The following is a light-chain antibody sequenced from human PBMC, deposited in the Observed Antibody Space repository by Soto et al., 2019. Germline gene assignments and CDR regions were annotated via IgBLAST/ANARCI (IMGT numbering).Light chain of an antibody. V-gene: IGKV3-20*01. J-gene: IGKJ2*01. Sequence: EIVLTQSPGTLSLSPGERATLSCRASQSVSGTYLAWYQQKPGQAPRLLIYGASSRATGIPDRFSGSGSGTDFTLTISRLEPEYFAVYYCQRYDISTFPFGQGTKLEIK. CDR1: QSVSGTY. CDR3: QRYDISTFP. CDR2: GAS.